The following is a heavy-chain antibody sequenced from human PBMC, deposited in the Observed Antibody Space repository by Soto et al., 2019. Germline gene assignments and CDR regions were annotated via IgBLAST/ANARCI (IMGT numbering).Heavy chain of an antibody. CDR3: AIDQIEAAGDY. V-gene: IGHV3-33*01. J-gene: IGHJ4*02. D-gene: IGHD6-13*01. CDR1: GFTFSSYG. CDR2: IWYDGSNK. Sequence: QVQLVESGGGVVQPGRSLRLSCAASGFTFSSYGMHWVRQAPGKGLEWVAVIWYDGSNKYYADSVKGRFTISRDNSKNKVYLQMNSLRAEDTGVYYCAIDQIEAAGDYWGQGTLVTVSS.